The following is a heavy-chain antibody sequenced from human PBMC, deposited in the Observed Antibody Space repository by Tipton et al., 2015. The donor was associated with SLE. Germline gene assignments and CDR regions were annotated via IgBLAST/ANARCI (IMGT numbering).Heavy chain of an antibody. V-gene: IGHV4-59*12. Sequence: TLSVTCTVSGGSISSYYWSWIRQPPGKGLEWIGSIYHSGSTNYNPSLKSRVTISVDTSKNQFSLKLSSVTAADTAVYYCAREDYYGSGSFDYWGQGTLVTVSS. CDR2: IYHSGST. J-gene: IGHJ4*02. CDR1: GGSISSYY. CDR3: AREDYYGSGSFDY. D-gene: IGHD3-10*01.